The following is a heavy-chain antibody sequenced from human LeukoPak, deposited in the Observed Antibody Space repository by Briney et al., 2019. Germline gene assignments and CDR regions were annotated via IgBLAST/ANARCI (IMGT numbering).Heavy chain of an antibody. CDR2: ITWNRDNI. CDR3: AKGPDFWSGSYYYYMDV. CDR1: GFTFDDYA. Sequence: PGGSLRLSCTVSGFTFDDYAMHWVRHTPGKGLEWVAGITWNRDNIGYGDSVKGRFTISRDNVKNVLYLQMNSLRAEDTAVYYCAKGPDFWSGSYYYYMDVWGKGTTVTVSS. V-gene: IGHV3-9*01. J-gene: IGHJ6*03. D-gene: IGHD3-3*01.